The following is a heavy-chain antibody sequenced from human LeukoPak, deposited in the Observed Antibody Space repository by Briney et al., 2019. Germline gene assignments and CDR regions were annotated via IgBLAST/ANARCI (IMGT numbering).Heavy chain of an antibody. V-gene: IGHV1-2*02. Sequence: ASVKVSCKASGYTFTGYYMNWVRQAPGQGLEWMGWINPNSGGTNYAQKFQGRVTMTRDTSISTAYMELSRLRSDDTAVYYCARDLGSSDGDYGYYYYYGMDVWGQGTTVTVSS. D-gene: IGHD4-17*01. CDR3: ARDLGSSDGDYGYYYYYGMDV. CDR1: GYTFTGYY. J-gene: IGHJ6*02. CDR2: INPNSGGT.